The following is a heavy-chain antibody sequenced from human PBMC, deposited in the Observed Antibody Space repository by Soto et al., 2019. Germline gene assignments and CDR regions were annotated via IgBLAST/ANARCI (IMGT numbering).Heavy chain of an antibody. Sequence: GESLSLSCAASGFTFSDYEINWVRQAPGKGLEWLACISTSGSTKYYADSVKGRFPISRDTAKHSPDLQMDSVRAEATAFYYGARDGGCSHDSRVRWDYYYGMDVFGQGAQVTVSS. J-gene: IGHJ6*02. CDR2: ISTSGSTK. CDR3: ARDGGCSHDSRVRWDYYYGMDV. CDR1: GFTFSDYE. V-gene: IGHV3-48*03. D-gene: IGHD3-22*01.